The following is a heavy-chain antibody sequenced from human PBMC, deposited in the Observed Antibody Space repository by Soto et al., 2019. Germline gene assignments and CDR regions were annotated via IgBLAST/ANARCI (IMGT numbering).Heavy chain of an antibody. CDR1: GYTFTDYY. Sequence: QVQMVQSGAEVKKPGDSVKVSCKASGYTFTDYYMHWVRQAPGQGFEWVGGINPESGNPKYVPKFKGRVIVTSDTSARIAYIELNGLTSKDTAVYYCASEDCTNTNCLKGFHYWGQGTLVTVSS. J-gene: IGHJ4*02. CDR3: ASEDCTNTNCLKGFHY. D-gene: IGHD2-8*01. CDR2: INPESGNP. V-gene: IGHV1-2*02.